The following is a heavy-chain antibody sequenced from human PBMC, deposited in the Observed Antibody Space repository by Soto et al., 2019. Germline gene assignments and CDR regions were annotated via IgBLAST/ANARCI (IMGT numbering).Heavy chain of an antibody. V-gene: IGHV2-5*02. CDR3: AHRRVVSTLDFDY. J-gene: IGHJ4*02. CDR2: IYWGDDK. CDR1: GFSLSTSGVA. Sequence: ITLKESGPTLVKPTQTLTLTCPFSGFSLSTSGVAVGWVRQPPGKALEWLALIYWGDDKRYSPSLKSRPIITKDTSKNQVVLTMTNMAPVATAKYYCAHRRVVSTLDFDYCCQGALVSVCS. D-gene: IGHD6-6*01.